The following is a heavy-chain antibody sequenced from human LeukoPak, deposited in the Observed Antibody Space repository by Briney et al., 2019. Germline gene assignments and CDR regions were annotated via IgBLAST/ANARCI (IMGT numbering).Heavy chain of an antibody. Sequence: GGSLRLSCAASGFTFSNYAMHWVGQAPGKGLQYVSAINGDGGSAYYADSVKDRFTISRDNSKNTLYLQMGSLRVEDMAVYYCARRYCSSTSCSPFDYWGQGTLVTVSS. CDR2: INGDGGSA. CDR3: ARRYCSSTSCSPFDY. V-gene: IGHV3-64*02. D-gene: IGHD2-2*01. CDR1: GFTFSNYA. J-gene: IGHJ4*02.